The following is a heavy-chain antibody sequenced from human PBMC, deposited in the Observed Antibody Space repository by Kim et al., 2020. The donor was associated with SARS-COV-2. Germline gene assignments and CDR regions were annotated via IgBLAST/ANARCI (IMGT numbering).Heavy chain of an antibody. J-gene: IGHJ6*02. CDR3: ARVGYDYVWGSFRDYYYYYGMDV. V-gene: IGHV3-11*05. Sequence: GGSLRLSCAASGFTFSDYYMSWIRQAPGKGLEWVSYISSSSSYTNYADSVKGRFTISRDNAKNSLYLPMNSLRAEDTAVSYCARVGYDYVWGSFRDYYYYYGMDVWGQGTTVTVSS. CDR1: GFTFSDYY. D-gene: IGHD3-16*02. CDR2: ISSSSSYT.